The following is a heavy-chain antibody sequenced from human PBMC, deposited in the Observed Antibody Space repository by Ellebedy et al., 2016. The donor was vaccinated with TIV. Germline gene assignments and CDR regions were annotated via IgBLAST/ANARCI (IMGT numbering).Heavy chain of an antibody. CDR2: IKQDGVEK. V-gene: IGHV3-7*01. CDR3: ARGLGAFDI. CDR1: GFTFSTYW. D-gene: IGHD3-16*01. J-gene: IGHJ3*02. Sequence: GESLKISCAASGFTFSTYWMSWVRQAPGKGLEWVANIKQDGVEKYYVESVKGRFTISRGKAKTSLYLQMNSLRAEDRAVYYCARGLGAFDIWGQGTMVTVSS.